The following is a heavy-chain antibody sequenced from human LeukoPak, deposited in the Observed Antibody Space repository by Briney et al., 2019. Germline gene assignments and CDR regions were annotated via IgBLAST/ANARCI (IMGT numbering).Heavy chain of an antibody. V-gene: IGHV4-61*01. CDR2: IYYSGST. J-gene: IGHJ3*01. D-gene: IGHD5-24*01. CDR1: GGSISSSSYY. Sequence: PSETLSLTCIVSGGSISSSSYYWSWIRQPPGKGLEWIGYIYYSGSTNYNPSLKSRVTISVDTSKNQFSLKLSSVTAADTAVYYCARGTEEMATIFGSWGQGTMVTVSS. CDR3: ARGTEEMATIFGS.